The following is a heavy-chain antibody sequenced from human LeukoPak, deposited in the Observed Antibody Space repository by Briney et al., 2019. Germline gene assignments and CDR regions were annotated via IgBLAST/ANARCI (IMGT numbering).Heavy chain of an antibody. CDR3: AGAVTVTTGPLGY. V-gene: IGHV1-18*01. CDR1: GYTFTIFG. CDR2: ISAYNGNT. Sequence: WASVKVSCKASGYTFTIFGISWVRQAPGQGLELMGWISAYNGNTNYAQKFQGRVTMTTDTSSSTAYMELRSLRSDDTAVYYCAGAVTVTTGPLGYWGQGTLVTVSS. J-gene: IGHJ4*02. D-gene: IGHD4-17*01.